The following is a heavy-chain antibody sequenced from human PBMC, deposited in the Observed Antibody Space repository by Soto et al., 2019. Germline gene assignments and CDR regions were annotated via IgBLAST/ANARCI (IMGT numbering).Heavy chain of an antibody. J-gene: IGHJ6*02. CDR3: AKDLRIWNTYYYYYTMDV. Sequence: QVQLVESGGGVVQPGRSLRLSCAASGFSFNDYCMHWVRQAPGKGLQWVALISYDGSIKYYADSVKGRFTISRDISKNTLFLQMNSLKAEDTAVYYCAKDLRIWNTYYYYYTMDVWGQGTTVTVSS. CDR2: ISYDGSIK. V-gene: IGHV3-30*18. CDR1: GFSFNDYC. D-gene: IGHD1-1*01.